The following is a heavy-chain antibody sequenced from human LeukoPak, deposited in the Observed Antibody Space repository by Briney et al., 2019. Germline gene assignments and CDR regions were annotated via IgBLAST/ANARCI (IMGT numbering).Heavy chain of an antibody. CDR1: GGSFSDHY. D-gene: IGHD3-3*01. CDR3: ARDEYDFWSGYSYYFDY. Sequence: SETLSLTCVIDGGSFSDHYWGWIRQPPGKGLEWIGSIYYSGSTYYNPSLKSRVTISVDTSKNQFSLKLSSVTAADTAVYYCARDEYDFWSGYSYYFDYWGQGTLVTVSS. J-gene: IGHJ4*02. V-gene: IGHV4-34*01. CDR2: IYYSGST.